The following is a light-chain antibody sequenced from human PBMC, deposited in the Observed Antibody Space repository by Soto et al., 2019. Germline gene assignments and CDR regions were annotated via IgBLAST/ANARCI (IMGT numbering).Light chain of an antibody. CDR2: GAS. CDR3: QQYNNWPRT. Sequence: EIVMTQSPATLSVSPGERATLSCRASQSVSSNLAWYQQKTGQAPRLLIYGASTRATGIPARFSGSGSGTEFTLNIRSLQSEELAVYDCQQYNNWPRTVGQVTKVDIK. CDR1: QSVSSN. V-gene: IGKV3-15*01. J-gene: IGKJ1*01.